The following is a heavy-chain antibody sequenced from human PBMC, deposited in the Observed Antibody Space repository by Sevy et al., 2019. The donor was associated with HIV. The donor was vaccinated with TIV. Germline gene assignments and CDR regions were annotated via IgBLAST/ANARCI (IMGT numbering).Heavy chain of an antibody. D-gene: IGHD3-3*01. Sequence: GGSLRLSCAASGFTFSSYAMSWVRQAPGKGLEWVSAISGNGGSTYYADSVKGRFAISRTNSKNTLYLQMNSLRAEDTAVYYGAKDGQTFGAAFDYWGQGTLVTVSS. CDR3: AKDGQTFGAAFDY. CDR1: GFTFSSYA. J-gene: IGHJ4*02. V-gene: IGHV3-23*01. CDR2: ISGNGGST.